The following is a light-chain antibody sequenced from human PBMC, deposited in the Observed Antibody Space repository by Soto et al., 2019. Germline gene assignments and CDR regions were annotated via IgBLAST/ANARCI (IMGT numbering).Light chain of an antibody. Sequence: DIQMTQSPSTLSASVGDRVTITCRASQSIYNWLAWYQQKPGKAPKLLIYKASTLESRVSSRFSGSGSGTEFTLTISSLQPDDFATYYCQQYNSLQYTFGQGTKLEIK. CDR1: QSIYNW. J-gene: IGKJ2*01. V-gene: IGKV1-5*03. CDR3: QQYNSLQYT. CDR2: KAS.